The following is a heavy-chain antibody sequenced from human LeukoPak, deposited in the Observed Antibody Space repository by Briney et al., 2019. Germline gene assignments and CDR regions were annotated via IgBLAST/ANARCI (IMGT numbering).Heavy chain of an antibody. CDR2: ISSSSSYI. V-gene: IGHV3-21*01. Sequence: GGSLRLSCGASGFTFSSYSMNWVRQAPGKGLEWVSSISSSSSYIYYADSVKGRFTISRDNAKNSLYLQMNSLRAEDTAVYYCARDYYDSSGSLDYWGQGTLVTVSS. J-gene: IGHJ4*02. D-gene: IGHD3-22*01. CDR1: GFTFSSYS. CDR3: ARDYYDSSGSLDY.